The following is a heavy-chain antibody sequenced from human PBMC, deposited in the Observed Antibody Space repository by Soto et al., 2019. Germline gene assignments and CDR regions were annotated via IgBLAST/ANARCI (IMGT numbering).Heavy chain of an antibody. CDR2: INAGNGNT. D-gene: IGHD3-3*01. V-gene: IGHV1-3*01. CDR1: GYTFTSYA. J-gene: IGHJ5*02. CDR3: ARDKASLRFFNWFDP. Sequence: ASAKVSCNASGYTFTSYALHWVRQAPGQRLEWMGWINAGNGNTKYSQKFQGRVTITRDTSASTAYMELSSLRSEDTAVYYCARDKASLRFFNWFDPWGQGTLVTVSS.